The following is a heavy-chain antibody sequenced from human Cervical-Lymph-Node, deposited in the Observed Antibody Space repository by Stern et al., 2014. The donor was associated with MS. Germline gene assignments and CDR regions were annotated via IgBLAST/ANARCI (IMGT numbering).Heavy chain of an antibody. V-gene: IGHV3-30*18. D-gene: IGHD2-2*01. J-gene: IGHJ4*02. Sequence: QVQLVQSGGGVVQPGRSLRLSCAASGFTFSSYGMHWVRQAPGKGLEWVAVISYDGSNKNYADSLKGRFTISIDNSKNTLYLQMNSLRAEDTAVYYCAKESGYQLLLRFAYWGQGTLVTVSS. CDR2: ISYDGSNK. CDR1: GFTFSSYG. CDR3: AKESGYQLLLRFAY.